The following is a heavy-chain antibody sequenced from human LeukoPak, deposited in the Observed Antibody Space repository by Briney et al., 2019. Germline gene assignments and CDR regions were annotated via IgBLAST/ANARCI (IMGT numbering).Heavy chain of an antibody. Sequence: SETLSLTCTVSGGSINSGSYYWGWIRQPPGKGLQWIGIIYYSGNTYYNPSLKSRVTISVGTSSNQFSLKLSSVTAADTAVYYCARDVREGGFDYWGQGTLVTVSS. V-gene: IGHV4-39*02. D-gene: IGHD1-26*01. J-gene: IGHJ4*02. CDR1: GGSINSGSYY. CDR3: ARDVREGGFDY. CDR2: IYYSGNT.